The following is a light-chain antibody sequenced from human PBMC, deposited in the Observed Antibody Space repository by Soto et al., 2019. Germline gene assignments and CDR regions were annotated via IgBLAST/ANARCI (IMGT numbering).Light chain of an antibody. CDR3: QTWDTGIRI. CDR1: SGHSSYA. V-gene: IGLV4-69*01. J-gene: IGLJ2*01. CDR2: LNTDGSH. Sequence: QSVLTQSPSASASLGASVKLTCTLSSGHSSYAIAWHQQQPEKGPRYLMKLNTDGSHSKGDGIPNRFSGSSSGAERYLTVSSLQSEDEADYYCQTWDTGIRIFGGGTKVTVL.